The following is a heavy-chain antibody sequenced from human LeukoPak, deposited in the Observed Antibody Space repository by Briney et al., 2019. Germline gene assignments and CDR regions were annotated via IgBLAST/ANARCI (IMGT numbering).Heavy chain of an antibody. CDR3: ARDMDTAMVSGVFDY. CDR1: GGTFSSYA. J-gene: IGHJ4*02. D-gene: IGHD5-18*01. CDR2: IIPIFGTA. Sequence: SSVKVSCKASGGTFSSYAISWVRQAPGQGLEWMGGIIPIFGTANYAQKFQGRVTITTDESTSTAYMELSSLRSEDTAVYYCARDMDTAMVSGVFDYWGQGTLVTVSS. V-gene: IGHV1-69*05.